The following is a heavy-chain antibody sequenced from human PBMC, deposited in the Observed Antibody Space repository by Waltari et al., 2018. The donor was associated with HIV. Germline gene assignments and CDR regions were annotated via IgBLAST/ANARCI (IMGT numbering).Heavy chain of an antibody. D-gene: IGHD3-22*01. V-gene: IGHV4-34*01. J-gene: IGHJ4*02. Sequence: QVQLQQWGAGLLKPSETLSLTCAVSGGSFSGYYGSWIRQPPGNGLEWIGEINYSGSTKYNPSLKSRVTISLDTSKKQFSLRLRSVTAADTAVYFCARGGDYDTTGYYVNWGQGNLVTVSS. CDR3: ARGGDYDTTGYYVN. CDR1: GGSFSGYY. CDR2: INYSGST.